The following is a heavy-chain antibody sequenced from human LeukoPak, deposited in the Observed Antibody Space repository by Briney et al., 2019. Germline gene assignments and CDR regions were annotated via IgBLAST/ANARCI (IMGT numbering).Heavy chain of an antibody. J-gene: IGHJ4*02. CDR3: ASLVDSSSWYDYFDY. Sequence: GGSLRLSCAASGFTFSSYSMNWVRQAPGKGLEWVSSISSSSSHIYYADSVKGRFPISRDNAKNYLYLQMNSLRAEDTAVYYCASLVDSSSWYDYFDYWGQGTLVTVSS. CDR2: ISSSSSHI. CDR1: GFTFSSYS. V-gene: IGHV3-21*01. D-gene: IGHD6-13*01.